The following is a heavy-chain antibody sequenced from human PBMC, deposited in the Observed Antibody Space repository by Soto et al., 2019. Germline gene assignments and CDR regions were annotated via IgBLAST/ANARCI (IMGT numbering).Heavy chain of an antibody. CDR3: VRGDVFDI. CDR2: IYSTGNA. Sequence: QLHLQESGPGLVKPSETLSLRCTVSDGSISGYYWSLVRQPGGKGLEWIGRIYSTGNANYNPSLKNRVTMSVDTSQNRFSLELTSVTAADTDMYYCVRGDVFDIWGRGIEVTVSS. CDR1: DGSISGYY. J-gene: IGHJ3*02. V-gene: IGHV4-4*07. D-gene: IGHD3-10*01.